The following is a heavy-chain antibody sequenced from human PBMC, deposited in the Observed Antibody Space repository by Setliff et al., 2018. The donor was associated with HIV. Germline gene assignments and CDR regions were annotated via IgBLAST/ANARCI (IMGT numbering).Heavy chain of an antibody. CDR1: GASITTGGYY. CDR2: IHDSGST. CDR3: AREIGVGDTTGFDH. J-gene: IGHJ4*01. V-gene: IGHV4-31*03. D-gene: IGHD1-26*01. Sequence: SETLSLTCSVSGASITTGGYYWSWVRQHPGGGLEWIGYIHDSGSTYYNPSLKSRVTISIDTSKNHFSLNLTSVTAADTAVFYCAREIGVGDTTGFDHWGQGALVTVSS.